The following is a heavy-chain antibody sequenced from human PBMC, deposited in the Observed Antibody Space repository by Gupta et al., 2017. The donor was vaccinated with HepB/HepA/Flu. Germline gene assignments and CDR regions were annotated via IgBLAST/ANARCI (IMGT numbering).Heavy chain of an antibody. D-gene: IGHD1-1*01. CDR2: VYWNDDK. CDR1: GFSLYTSWAG. Sequence: QITLKESGPMSVKPTQTLTLTCTFSGFSLYTSWAGVGWIRQSPGKALEWLALVYWNDDKRYNPSLKSRLTITKYTSKSQVVLTMTDIDPVDTATYYCSHDWSTSFDHWGQGTLVTVSS. J-gene: IGHJ4*02. V-gene: IGHV2-5*01. CDR3: SHDWSTSFDH.